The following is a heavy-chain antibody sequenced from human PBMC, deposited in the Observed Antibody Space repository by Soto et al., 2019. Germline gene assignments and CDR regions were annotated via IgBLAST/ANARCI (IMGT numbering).Heavy chain of an antibody. Sequence: EVQLLVSGGGSVQPGGSLSLSCAASGFSFSNYAMSWVRQAPGTGLEWVSAIDSGGGSTYYAASVKGRFSISRDNSMNTLYLQMNSLRAEDTAIYYCTKEHSNYPDNWFDPWGQGTLVTVSS. V-gene: IGHV3-23*01. CDR2: IDSGGGST. CDR3: TKEHSNYPDNWFDP. J-gene: IGHJ5*02. CDR1: GFSFSNYA. D-gene: IGHD4-4*01.